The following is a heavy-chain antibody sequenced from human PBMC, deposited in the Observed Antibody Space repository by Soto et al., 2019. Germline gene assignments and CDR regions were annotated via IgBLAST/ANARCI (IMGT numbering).Heavy chain of an antibody. CDR1: GFTFSSYA. J-gene: IGHJ4*02. CDR3: ARDSSAAGILSAFDY. V-gene: IGHV3-30-3*01. CDR2: ISYDGSNK. D-gene: IGHD6-13*01. Sequence: GGSLRLSCAASGFTFSSYAMHWVRQAPGKGLEWVAVISYDGSNKYYADSVKGRFTISRDHSKNTLYLQMNSLRAEDTAVYFCARDSSAAGILSAFDYWGQGTLVTVSS.